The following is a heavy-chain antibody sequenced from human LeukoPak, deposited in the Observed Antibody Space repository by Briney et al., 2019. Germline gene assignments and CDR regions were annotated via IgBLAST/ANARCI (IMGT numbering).Heavy chain of an antibody. CDR3: ARDQIAAALAYYGMDV. CDR1: GFTFSDYY. Sequence: PGGSLRLSCAASGFTFSDYYMSWIRQAPGKGLEWVSYISSSGSTIYYADSVKGRFTISRDNAKNSLYLQMNSLRAEDTAVYYCARDQIAAALAYYGMDVWGQGTTVTVSS. D-gene: IGHD6-13*01. CDR2: ISSSGSTI. V-gene: IGHV3-11*01. J-gene: IGHJ6*02.